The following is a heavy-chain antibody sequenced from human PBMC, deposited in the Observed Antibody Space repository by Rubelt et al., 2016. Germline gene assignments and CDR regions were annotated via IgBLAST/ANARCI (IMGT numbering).Heavy chain of an antibody. D-gene: IGHD4-17*01. J-gene: IGHJ6*02. CDR3: ARKYGDYGMDV. CDR2: TAYDGINK. V-gene: IGHV3-30*04. Sequence: GSLRLSCAASGFTFSSYAMHWVRQAPGQGLEGVTCTAYDGINKYYADSVKGRFTISRDNSKNTLYLQMNSLRAADTAVYYCARKYGDYGMDVWGQGTTVTVSS. CDR1: GFTFSSYA.